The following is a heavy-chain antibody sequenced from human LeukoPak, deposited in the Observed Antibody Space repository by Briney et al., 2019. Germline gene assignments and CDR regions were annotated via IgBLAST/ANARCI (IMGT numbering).Heavy chain of an antibody. CDR2: IYPGESDT. J-gene: IGHJ4*02. CDR3: ARADYYDSSGYYLNY. CDR1: GYSFTSYW. D-gene: IGHD3-22*01. Sequence: GESLKISCKGSGYSFTSYWIVWVRQMPGKGLEWMGIIYPGESDTRYSPSFQGQVTISADKSISTAYLQWSSLKASDTAMYYCARADYYDSSGYYLNYWGQGTLVTVSS. V-gene: IGHV5-51*01.